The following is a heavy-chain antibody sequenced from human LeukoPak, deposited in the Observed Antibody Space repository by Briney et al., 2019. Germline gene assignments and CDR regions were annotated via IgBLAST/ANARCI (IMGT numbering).Heavy chain of an antibody. Sequence: SETLSLTCTVSGGSINDYYWSWIRQPPGKGLEWIGYIYYSGSINYNPSLKSRVTISVDTSKSQFSPKLSSMTTADTAVYYCARGLSGYSSGWDAFDIWGQGIMVTVSS. CDR1: GGSINDYY. D-gene: IGHD6-19*01. V-gene: IGHV4-59*01. CDR2: IYYSGSI. J-gene: IGHJ3*02. CDR3: ARGLSGYSSGWDAFDI.